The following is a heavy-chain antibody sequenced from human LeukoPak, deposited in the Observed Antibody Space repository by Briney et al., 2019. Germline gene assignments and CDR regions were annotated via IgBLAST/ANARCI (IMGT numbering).Heavy chain of an antibody. V-gene: IGHV3-9*03. CDR3: AKAPEPLLYCSGTSCLYYFDY. Sequence: GGSLRLSCAASGFTFDDYAMHWVRQAPGKGLEWVSGISWNSGSIGYADSVKGRFTISRDNAKNSLYLQMNSLRAEDMALYYCAKAPEPLLYCSGTSCLYYFDYWGQGTLVTVSS. J-gene: IGHJ4*02. CDR2: ISWNSGSI. CDR1: GFTFDDYA. D-gene: IGHD2-2*01.